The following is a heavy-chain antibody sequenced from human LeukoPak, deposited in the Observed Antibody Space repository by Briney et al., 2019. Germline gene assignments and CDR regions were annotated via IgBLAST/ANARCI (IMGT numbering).Heavy chain of an antibody. D-gene: IGHD3-16*01. CDR2: ISSSSSYI. J-gene: IGHJ4*02. CDR3: ARAYLYYVFDY. CDR1: GFTFSNYA. Sequence: GSLRLSCAASGFTFSNYAMSWVRQAPGKGLEWVSSISSSSSYIYYADSVKGRFTISRDNAKNSLYLQMNSLRAEDTAVYYCARAYLYYVFDYWGQGTLVTVSS. V-gene: IGHV3-21*01.